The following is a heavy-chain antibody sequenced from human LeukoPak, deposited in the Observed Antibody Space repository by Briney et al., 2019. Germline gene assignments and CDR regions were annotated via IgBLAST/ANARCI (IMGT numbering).Heavy chain of an antibody. V-gene: IGHV4-59*01. D-gene: IGHD3-10*01. CDR2: IYYSGST. J-gene: IGHJ6*03. CDR1: GGSISSYY. CDR3: ARGRDYYGSGSYPYYYYMDV. Sequence: SETLSLXCTVSGGSISSYYWSWIRLPPGKGLEWIGYIYYSGSTNYNPSLKSRVTISVDTSKNQFSLKLSSVTAADTAVYYCARGRDYYGSGSYPYYYYMDVWGKGTTVTVSS.